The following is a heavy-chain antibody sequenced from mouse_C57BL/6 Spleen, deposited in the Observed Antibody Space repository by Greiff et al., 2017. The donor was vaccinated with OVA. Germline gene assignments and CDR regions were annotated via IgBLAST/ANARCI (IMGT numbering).Heavy chain of an antibody. V-gene: IGHV2-9*01. CDR2: IWGGGST. J-gene: IGHJ1*03. CDR1: GFSLTSYG. CDR3: AKRYGSSPFYWYFDV. Sequence: VKLEESGPGLVAPSQSLSITCTVSGFSLTSYGVDWVRQPPGKGLEWLGVIWGGGSTNYNSALMSRLSISKDNSKSQVFLKMNSLQTDDTAMYYCAKRYGSSPFYWYFDVWGTGTTVTVSS. D-gene: IGHD1-1*01.